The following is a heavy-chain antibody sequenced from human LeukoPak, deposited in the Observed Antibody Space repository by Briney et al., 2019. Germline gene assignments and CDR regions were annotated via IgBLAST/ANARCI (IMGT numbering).Heavy chain of an antibody. CDR1: GGSFSGYY. CDR2: INHSGST. Sequence: SETLSLTCAVYGGSFSGYYWSWIRQPPGKGLEWIGEINHSGSTNYNPSLKSRVTISVDTSKNQFSLKLSSVTAADTAVYYCARGAPAGSFDYWGQGTMVTVSS. CDR3: ARGAPAGSFDY. J-gene: IGHJ4*03. V-gene: IGHV4-34*01.